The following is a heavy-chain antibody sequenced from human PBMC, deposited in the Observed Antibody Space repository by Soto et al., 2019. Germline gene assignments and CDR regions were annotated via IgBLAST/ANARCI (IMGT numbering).Heavy chain of an antibody. J-gene: IGHJ6*02. Sequence: GGSLRLCCAASGFTFSGYTMNWVRQAPGKGLEWVSSISSSSSYIYYADSVKGRFTISRDNAKNSLYLQMNSLRAEDTAVYYCASGRGYNWNDEVYGMDVWGQGTTVTVSS. CDR1: GFTFSGYT. V-gene: IGHV3-21*01. CDR3: ASGRGYNWNDEVYGMDV. D-gene: IGHD1-1*01. CDR2: ISSSSSYI.